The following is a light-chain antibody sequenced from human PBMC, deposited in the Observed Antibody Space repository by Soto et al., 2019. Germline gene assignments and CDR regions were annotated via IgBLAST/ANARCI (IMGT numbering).Light chain of an antibody. J-gene: IGKJ1*01. Sequence: MVLTQSPATLSMSHGERATVSCRASQSVRNNLAWYQQKPGQAPRLLIYGASSRATGIPDRFSGGGSGTDFTLTISRLEPEDFAVYYCQQYHNSPPTFGQGTKVDIK. CDR3: QQYHNSPPT. CDR1: QSVRNN. V-gene: IGKV3-20*01. CDR2: GAS.